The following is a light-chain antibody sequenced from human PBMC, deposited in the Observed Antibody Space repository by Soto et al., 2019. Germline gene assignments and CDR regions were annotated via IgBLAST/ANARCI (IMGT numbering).Light chain of an antibody. CDR1: QSISSY. Sequence: DRVTITCRASQSISSYLNWYQQKPGKAPKLLIYAASSLQSGVPSRFSGSGSGTDFTLTISSLQPEDFATYYCQQSYSTPITFGQGTRLEIK. CDR3: QQSYSTPIT. J-gene: IGKJ5*01. V-gene: IGKV1-39*01. CDR2: AAS.